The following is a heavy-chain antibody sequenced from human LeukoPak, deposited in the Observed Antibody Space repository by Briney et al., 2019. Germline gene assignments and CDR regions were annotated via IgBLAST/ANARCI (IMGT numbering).Heavy chain of an antibody. Sequence: ASVKVSCKVSGYTLTELSMHWVRQAPGKGLEWMGGFDPEDGETIYAQKFQGRVTMTEDTSTDTAYMELSSLRSDDTAVYYCARFLGVPAAIWFDPWGQGTLVTVSS. CDR2: FDPEDGET. V-gene: IGHV1-24*01. CDR3: ARFLGVPAAIWFDP. J-gene: IGHJ5*02. D-gene: IGHD2-2*01. CDR1: GYTLTELS.